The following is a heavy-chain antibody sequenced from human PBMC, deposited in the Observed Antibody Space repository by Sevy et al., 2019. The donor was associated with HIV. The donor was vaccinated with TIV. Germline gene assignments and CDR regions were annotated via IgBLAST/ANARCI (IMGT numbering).Heavy chain of an antibody. CDR3: ATVGLGHYSGASYYQGDWFDP. J-gene: IGHJ5*02. V-gene: IGHV1-24*01. CDR1: GYTLSELS. Sequence: ASVKVSSKVSGYTLSELSMHWVRQAPGKGLEWMGSFDPEDGETIYAQTSQGRVTMTEDTSTDTAYMELSSLTSEDTAIYYCATVGLGHYSGASYYQGDWFDPWGQGTLVTVSS. D-gene: IGHD2-15*01. CDR2: FDPEDGET.